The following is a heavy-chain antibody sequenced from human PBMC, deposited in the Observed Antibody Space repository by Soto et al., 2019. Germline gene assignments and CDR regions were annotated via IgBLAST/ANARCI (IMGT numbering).Heavy chain of an antibody. D-gene: IGHD5-18*01. CDR1: GGTFSSYA. V-gene: IGHV1-69*12. CDR2: IIPIFGTA. J-gene: IGHJ4*02. Sequence: QVQLVQSGAEVKKPGSSVKVSCKASGGTFSSYAISWVRQAPGQGLEWMGGIIPIFGTANYAQKFQGRVTITADESTSTAHMELSSLRSEDTAVYYCARDRGGYSYGPPYFDYWGQGTLVTVSS. CDR3: ARDRGGYSYGPPYFDY.